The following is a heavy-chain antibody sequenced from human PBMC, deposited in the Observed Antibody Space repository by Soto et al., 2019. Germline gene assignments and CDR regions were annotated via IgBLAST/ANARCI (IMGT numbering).Heavy chain of an antibody. CDR1: AFTFRNFG. D-gene: IGHD2-2*01. CDR3: ARATRSTSGAIDY. CDR2: IKEEGSGK. J-gene: IGHJ4*02. Sequence: EVQLVESGGGLVQPGGSLRLSCAASAFTFRNFGMSWVRQPPGTGLEWVARIKEEGSGKYYVDSVKGRFTISRDNAENSLSLQMNSLTVGDTAVYYCARATRSTSGAIDYLGQGTLVTVSS. V-gene: IGHV3-7*04.